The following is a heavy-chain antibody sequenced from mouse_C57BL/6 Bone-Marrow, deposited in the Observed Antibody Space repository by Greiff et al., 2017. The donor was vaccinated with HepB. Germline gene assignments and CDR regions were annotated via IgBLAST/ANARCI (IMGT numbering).Heavy chain of an antibody. D-gene: IGHD1-1*01. CDR3: ARDTTVVAPYYFDY. V-gene: IGHV1-54*01. CDR2: INPGSGGT. Sequence: VMLVESGAELVRPGTSVKVSCKASGYAFTNYLIEWVKQRPGQGLEWIGVINPGSGGTNYNEKFKGKATLTADKSSSTAYMQLSSLTSEDSAVYFCARDTTVVAPYYFDYWGQGTTLTVSS. J-gene: IGHJ2*01. CDR1: GYAFTNYL.